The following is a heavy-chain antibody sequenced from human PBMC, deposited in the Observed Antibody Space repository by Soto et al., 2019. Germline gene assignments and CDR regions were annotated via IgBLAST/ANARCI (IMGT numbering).Heavy chain of an antibody. CDR2: INHSGST. Sequence: PSETLSLTCAVYGGSFSGYYWSWIRQPPGKGLEWIGEINHSGSTNYNPSLKSRVTISVDTSKNQFSLKLSSVTAADTAVYYCARRKWLVRGIDYWGQGTLVTVSS. V-gene: IGHV4-34*01. CDR1: GGSFSGYY. D-gene: IGHD6-19*01. J-gene: IGHJ4*02. CDR3: ARRKWLVRGIDY.